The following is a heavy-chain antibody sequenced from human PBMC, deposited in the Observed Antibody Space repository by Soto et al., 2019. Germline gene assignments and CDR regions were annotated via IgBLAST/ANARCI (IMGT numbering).Heavy chain of an antibody. J-gene: IGHJ4*02. CDR2: INLDGSNK. V-gene: IGHV3-7*02. Sequence: GGSLRLSCAASGFTFSDYWMSWVRQTPGKGLEWVGNINLDGSNKYYADSVKGRFTISRDNSKNTLYLQMNSLRAEDTAVYYCARAYEGDYFDYWGQGTLVTVSS. CDR1: GFTFSDYW. D-gene: IGHD3-16*01. CDR3: ARAYEGDYFDY.